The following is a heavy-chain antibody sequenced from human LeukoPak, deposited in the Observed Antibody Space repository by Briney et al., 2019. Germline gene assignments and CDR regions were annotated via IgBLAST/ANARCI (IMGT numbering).Heavy chain of an antibody. V-gene: IGHV4-38-2*02. D-gene: IGHD3-22*01. CDR1: GYSISSGYY. J-gene: IGHJ4*02. Sequence: SETLSLTCTVSGYSISSGYYWGWIRQPPGKGLEWIGSIYHSGSTYYNPSLKSRVTISVDTSKNQFSLKLSSVTAADTAVYYCARAGRSSGSVDYWGQGTLVTVSS. CDR3: ARAGRSSGSVDY. CDR2: IYHSGST.